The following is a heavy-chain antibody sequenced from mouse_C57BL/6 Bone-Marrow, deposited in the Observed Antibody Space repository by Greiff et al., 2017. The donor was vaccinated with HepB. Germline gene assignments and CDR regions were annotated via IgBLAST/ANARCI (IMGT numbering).Heavy chain of an antibody. CDR1: GFTFSSYG. D-gene: IGHD1-1*01. CDR2: ISSGGSYT. CDR3: ARRGGTVVADY. J-gene: IGHJ2*01. Sequence: EVMLVESGGDLVKPGGSLKLSCAASGFTFSSYGMSWVRQTPDKRLEWVATISSGGSYTYYPDSVKGRFTISRDNAKNTLYLQMSSLKSEDTAMYYCARRGGTVVADYWGQGTTLTVSS. V-gene: IGHV5-6*02.